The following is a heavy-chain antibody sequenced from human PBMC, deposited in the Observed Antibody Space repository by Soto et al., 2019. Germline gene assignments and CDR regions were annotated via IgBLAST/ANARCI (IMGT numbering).Heavy chain of an antibody. J-gene: IGHJ4*02. V-gene: IGHV4-30-4*01. CDR1: GCNIGSGYYY. CDR3: ARAAPRYCSGGSCYPGRDY. D-gene: IGHD2-15*01. Sequence: SDTHSLTSTVSGCNIGSGYYYWSWIRQHPVKGLEWIGYIYYSGSTYYNPSLKSRVTISVDTSKNQFSLKLSSVTAADTAVYYCARAAPRYCSGGSCYPGRDYWGQGTLVTVSS. CDR2: IYYSGST.